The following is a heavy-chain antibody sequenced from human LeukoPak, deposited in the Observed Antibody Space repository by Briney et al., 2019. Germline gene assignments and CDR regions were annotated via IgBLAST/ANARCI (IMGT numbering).Heavy chain of an antibody. J-gene: IGHJ3*02. Sequence: GGSLRLSCAASGFIFNTNAMSWVRQAPGKGLEWVSTISDIDKSAYYADSVRGRFTISRDNSRNTLYLQMNSLRAEDTAVYYCAKDGHYYYELDAFDIWGQGTMVTVSS. CDR2: ISDIDKSA. CDR3: AKDGHYYYELDAFDI. CDR1: GFIFNTNA. D-gene: IGHD3-22*01. V-gene: IGHV3-23*01.